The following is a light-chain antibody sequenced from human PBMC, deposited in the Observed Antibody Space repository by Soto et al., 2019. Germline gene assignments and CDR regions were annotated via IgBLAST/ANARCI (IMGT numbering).Light chain of an antibody. CDR2: GAS. CDR1: QYINTR. V-gene: IGKV3-11*01. J-gene: IGKJ1*01. CDR3: QQRSNWPWT. Sequence: IVLTQAPATLSSFPVDRVTVSCRASQYINTRLAWYQHRPGQAPRLLIYGASSRATGIPDRFSGSGSGTDFTLTISSLEPEDFAVYYCQQRSNWPWTFGQGTKVDIK.